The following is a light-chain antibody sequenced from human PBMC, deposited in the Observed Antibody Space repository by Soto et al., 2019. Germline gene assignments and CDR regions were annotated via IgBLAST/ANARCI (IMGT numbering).Light chain of an antibody. CDR1: SNDVGGYNF. CDR2: DVS. V-gene: IGLV2-11*01. J-gene: IGLJ2*01. CDR3: SSYAGSYTLV. Sequence: QSVLTQRRSVSGSPGQSVTISCTGTSNDVGGYNFVSWYQQHPGKVPKLFIYDVSRRPSGVPDRFSGSKSGNTASLTISGLQAEDEADYYCSSYAGSYTLVFGGGTKLTVL.